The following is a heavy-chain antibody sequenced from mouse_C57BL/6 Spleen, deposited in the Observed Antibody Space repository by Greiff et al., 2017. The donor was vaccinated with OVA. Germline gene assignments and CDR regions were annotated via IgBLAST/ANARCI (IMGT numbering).Heavy chain of an antibody. CDR1: GFTFSDAW. CDR2: IRNKANNHAT. D-gene: IGHD1-1*01. V-gene: IGHV6-6*01. J-gene: IGHJ3*01. CDR3: TSSDYYGSSYAWFAY. Sequence: EVQVVESGGGLVQPGGSMKLSCAASGFTFSDAWMDWVRQSPEKGLEWVAEIRNKANNHATYYAESVKGRFTISRDDSKSSVYLQMNSLRAEDTGIYYCTSSDYYGSSYAWFAYWGQGTLVTVSA.